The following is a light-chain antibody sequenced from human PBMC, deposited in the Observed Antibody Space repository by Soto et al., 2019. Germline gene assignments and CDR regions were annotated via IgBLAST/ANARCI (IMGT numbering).Light chain of an antibody. CDR2: EVT. CDR1: SSDVGSYNL. Sequence: QSALTQPASVSGSPGQSITISCTGTSSDVGSYNLVSWYQQHPGKAPKLIIYEVTNRPSGVSSRFSGSESGNTASLTISGLQAEDEADYYCSKKRGNTHVVFGGGTKLTVL. V-gene: IGLV2-23*02. J-gene: IGLJ2*01. CDR3: SKKRGNTHVV.